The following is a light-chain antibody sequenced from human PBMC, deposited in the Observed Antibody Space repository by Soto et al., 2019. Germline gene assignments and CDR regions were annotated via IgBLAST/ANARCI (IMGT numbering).Light chain of an antibody. J-gene: IGLJ1*01. CDR1: ISDVGAYIC. CDR2: EFT. CDR3: CAYTSSRTYV. Sequence: QSALTQPASVSGYPGHSITIYCTRTISDVGAYICVSGYQHHPRKAPKVMSSEFTNRPSGVSDRVSGSKSGNTASLTISGLQAEDEADYYCCAYTSSRTYVFGTGTKGTGL. V-gene: IGLV2-14*01.